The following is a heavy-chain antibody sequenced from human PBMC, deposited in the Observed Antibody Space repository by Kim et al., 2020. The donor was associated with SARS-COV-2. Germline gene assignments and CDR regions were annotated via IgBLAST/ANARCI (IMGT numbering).Heavy chain of an antibody. J-gene: IGHJ4*02. D-gene: IGHD3-22*01. V-gene: IGHV3-33*01. Sequence: GGSLRLSCAASGFTFSCCAMHWVRQAPGKGLEWVAVIWFDGSNINYADSVKGRFTISRDNSKNTLYLQMNSLRAEDTAVYYCAREFDYYDTTALDYFDFWCQGALVTVAS. CDR2: IWFDGSNI. CDR3: AREFDYYDTTALDYFDF. CDR1: GFTFSCCA.